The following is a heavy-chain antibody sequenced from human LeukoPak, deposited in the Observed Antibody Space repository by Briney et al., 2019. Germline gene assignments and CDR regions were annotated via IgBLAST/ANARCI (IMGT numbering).Heavy chain of an antibody. J-gene: IGHJ4*02. Sequence: GGSLRLSCAASGFKFSNHWMHWVRQSPGKGLVWVARINNDGSDTSHADSVEGRFTISRDNAANTLYLQMTSTRDEDTAMYFWARNNWGIDEWGQGTLVTVSS. CDR1: GFKFSNHW. CDR3: ARNNWGIDE. V-gene: IGHV3-74*01. CDR2: INNDGSDT. D-gene: IGHD7-27*01.